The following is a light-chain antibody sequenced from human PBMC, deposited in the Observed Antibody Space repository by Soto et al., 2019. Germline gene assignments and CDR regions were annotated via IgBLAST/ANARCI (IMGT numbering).Light chain of an antibody. J-gene: IGKJ2*01. CDR3: QQYNSYPYT. CDR2: RAS. CDR1: QNINNW. V-gene: IGKV1-5*03. Sequence: DIQMTQSPSTLSASVGDRVTITCRASQNINNWLAWYQQKPGMAPRFLIYRASSLESGVPSRFSGSRSGTDFTLPISSLQPDDFTTYYCQQYNSYPYTFGQGTKLEIK.